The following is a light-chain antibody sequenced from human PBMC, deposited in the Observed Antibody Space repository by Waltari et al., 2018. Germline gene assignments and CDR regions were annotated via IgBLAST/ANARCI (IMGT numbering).Light chain of an antibody. J-gene: IGKJ1*01. CDR1: QSVSRT. Sequence: EIVLTQSPGTLSLSRGGRATLSCRARQSVSRTLAWYQQKPGQAPRLLIYGASIRATGIPDRFSGSGSGTDFSLTISRLEPEEFAVYYCQHYVRLPVTFGQGTKVEIK. CDR3: QHYVRLPVT. CDR2: GAS. V-gene: IGKV3-20*01.